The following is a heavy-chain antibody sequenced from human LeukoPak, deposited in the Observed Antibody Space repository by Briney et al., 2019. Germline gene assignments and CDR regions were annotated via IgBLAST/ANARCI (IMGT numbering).Heavy chain of an antibody. D-gene: IGHD3-3*01. CDR2: ISAYNGNT. J-gene: IGHJ6*02. V-gene: IGHV1-18*01. CDR1: GYSFTSYG. Sequence: GESLKISCKGSGYSFTSYGISWVRQAPGQGLEWMGWISAYNGNTNYAQKLQGRVTMTTDTSTSTAYMELRSLRSDDTAVYYCARVSGRSYDFWSGYYTNYYYYGMDVWGQGTTVTVSS. CDR3: ARVSGRSYDFWSGYYTNYYYYGMDV.